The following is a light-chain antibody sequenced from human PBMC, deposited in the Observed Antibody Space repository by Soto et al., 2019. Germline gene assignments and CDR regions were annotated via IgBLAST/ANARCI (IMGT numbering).Light chain of an antibody. Sequence: EIVLTQSPGTLSLSPGGRATLSCRASQSVSSRYFAWYQQKLGQAPRLLIYGASSRATGIPDRFSGSGSGTDFTLTISRLEPKDFAVYYCQQYGSSPWTFGQGTKVEIK. J-gene: IGKJ1*01. CDR3: QQYGSSPWT. CDR1: QSVSSRY. CDR2: GAS. V-gene: IGKV3-20*01.